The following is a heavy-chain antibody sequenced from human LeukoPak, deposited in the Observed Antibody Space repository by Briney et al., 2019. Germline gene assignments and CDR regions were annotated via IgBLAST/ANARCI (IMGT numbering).Heavy chain of an antibody. V-gene: IGHV1-69*05. CDR3: ARGLQYQLLKALGYYYMDV. J-gene: IGHJ6*03. CDR1: GGTFSSHA. D-gene: IGHD2-2*01. Sequence: SVKVSCKASGGTFSSHAIAWVRQAPGQGPEWMGGIIPISGTANYAQKFQGRVAITTDESTSTAYMELSSLTSDDTAVYYCARGLQYQLLKALGYYYMDVWGQGTTVTVSS. CDR2: IIPISGTA.